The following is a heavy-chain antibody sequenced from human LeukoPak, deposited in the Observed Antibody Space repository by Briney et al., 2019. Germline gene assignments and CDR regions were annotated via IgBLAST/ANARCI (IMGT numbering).Heavy chain of an antibody. V-gene: IGHV1-8*01. J-gene: IGHJ4*02. Sequence: ASVKVSCKASGYTLTSYDINWVRQAPGQGLEWMGWMNPNSGNTGYAQKFQGRVTMTRNTSISTAYMELSSLRSEDTAVYYCARAVRKSYDFWSGPLYYFDYWGQGTLVTVSS. CDR3: ARAVRKSYDFWSGPLYYFDY. CDR1: GYTLTSYD. D-gene: IGHD3-3*01. CDR2: MNPNSGNT.